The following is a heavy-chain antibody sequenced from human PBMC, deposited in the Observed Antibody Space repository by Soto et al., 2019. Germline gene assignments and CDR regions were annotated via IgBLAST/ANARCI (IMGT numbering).Heavy chain of an antibody. CDR3: ARGSGYDFDY. D-gene: IGHD5-12*01. J-gene: IGHJ4*02. CDR2: ISKDGSDK. Sequence: QVQVVESGGGVVQPGRSLRLSCVASGFTFNTYGMHWVRQAPGKGLEWVACISKDGSDKSYSNSVRGRFTITRDNSQNTMYLQKNSLTTDDTALYYCARGSGYDFDYWGQGTLVTVSS. CDR1: GFTFNTYG. V-gene: IGHV3-30*03.